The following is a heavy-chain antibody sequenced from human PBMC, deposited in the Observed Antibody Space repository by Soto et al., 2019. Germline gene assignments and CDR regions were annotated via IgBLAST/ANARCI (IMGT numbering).Heavy chain of an antibody. CDR1: GYSFTSYW. CDR2: IDPSDSYT. D-gene: IGHD2-2*01. J-gene: IGHJ6*02. V-gene: IGHV5-10-1*01. Sequence: PGESLKISCKGSGYSFTSYWISWVRQMPGKGLEWMGRIDPSDSYTNYSPSFQGHVTISADKSISTAYLQWSSLKASDTAMYYYARQGYCSSTSCHYYYYGMDVWGQGTTVTVSS. CDR3: ARQGYCSSTSCHYYYYGMDV.